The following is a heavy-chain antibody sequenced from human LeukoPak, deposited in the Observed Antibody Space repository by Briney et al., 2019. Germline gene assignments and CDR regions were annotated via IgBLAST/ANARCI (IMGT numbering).Heavy chain of an antibody. V-gene: IGHV4-34*01. Sequence: SETLSLTCAVYGGSFSGYYWSWIRQPPGKGLEWMGEINHSGSTNYNPSLKIQVTISVDPPKNQFSLKLSSVPAADTAVYYCARGSRVGTVTTNFDYWGQGTLVTVSS. CDR1: GGSFSGYY. CDR3: ARGSRVGTVTTNFDY. J-gene: IGHJ4*02. CDR2: INHSGST. D-gene: IGHD4-11*01.